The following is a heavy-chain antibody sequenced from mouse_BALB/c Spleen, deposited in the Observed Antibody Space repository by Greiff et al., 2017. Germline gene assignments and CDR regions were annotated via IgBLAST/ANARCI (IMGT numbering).Heavy chain of an antibody. CDR1: GFSLTSYG. Sequence: VKLVESGPGLVAPSQSLSITCTVSGFSLTSYGVSWVRQPPGKGLEWLGVIWGDGGTNYHSAIITRLSISKDNSNSQVFLKLSSLQTDDTATYYCAKPSDYNYDDAMDYWGQGTSVTVS. CDR3: AKPSDYNYDDAMDY. J-gene: IGHJ4*01. V-gene: IGHV2-3*01. CDR2: IWGDGGT. D-gene: IGHD2-12*01.